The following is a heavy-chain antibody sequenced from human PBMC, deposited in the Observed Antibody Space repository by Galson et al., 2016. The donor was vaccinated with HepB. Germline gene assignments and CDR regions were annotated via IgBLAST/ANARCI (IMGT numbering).Heavy chain of an antibody. J-gene: IGHJ6*02. V-gene: IGHV3-7*01. CDR1: GFTFSSYW. CDR2: IKQDGSEK. Sequence: LRLSCAASGFTFSSYWMSWVRQAPGKGLEWVANIKQDGSEKSYVDSVKGRFTISGDTSKNTLYLQMNSLTAEDTAVYFCAKDGYRGSYRDYHGMDVWGQGTTVTVSS. D-gene: IGHD1-26*01. CDR3: AKDGYRGSYRDYHGMDV.